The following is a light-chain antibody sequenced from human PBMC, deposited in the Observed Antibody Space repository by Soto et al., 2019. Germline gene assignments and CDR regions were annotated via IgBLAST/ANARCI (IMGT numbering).Light chain of an antibody. CDR2: GAS. Sequence: IQLTQSPSSLSASVGDRVTITCRASQGISSYLVWYQQRPGKAPKLLIYGASTLQSGVPSRFSGSGSGTDFTLTISSLQPEDFATYYCQQFHSYPLTFGGGTKVEIK. CDR1: QGISSY. V-gene: IGKV1-9*01. CDR3: QQFHSYPLT. J-gene: IGKJ4*01.